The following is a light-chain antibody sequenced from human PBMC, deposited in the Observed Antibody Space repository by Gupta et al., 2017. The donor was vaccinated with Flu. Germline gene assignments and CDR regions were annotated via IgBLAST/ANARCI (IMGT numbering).Light chain of an antibody. CDR2: DVN. CDR1: LANVGNFDY. J-gene: IGLJ3*02. CDR3: CSYAGGNNWV. V-gene: IGLV2-11*01. Sequence: QSALTQPRSVSGSPGQSVTISCSRSLANVGNFDYVSWYQQHPGVAPKLIIHDVNQRPSGVPDRFSGSKSGNTASLTISGLQVEDEADYWCCSYAGGNNWVFGGGTKLTVL.